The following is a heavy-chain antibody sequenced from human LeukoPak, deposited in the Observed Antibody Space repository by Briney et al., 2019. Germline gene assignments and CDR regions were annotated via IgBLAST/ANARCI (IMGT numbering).Heavy chain of an antibody. D-gene: IGHD1-1*01. CDR1: GFTFSSYG. Sequence: GGSLRLSCAASGFTFSSYGMHWVRQAPGKGLDWVAFIRYDGSNKYYADSVKGRFTISRDNSKNTLYLQMNSLRAEDTAVYYCAKDSQLELRNYYYYYYMDVWGKGTTVTVSS. CDR3: AKDSQLELRNYYYYYYMDV. V-gene: IGHV3-30*02. CDR2: IRYDGSNK. J-gene: IGHJ6*03.